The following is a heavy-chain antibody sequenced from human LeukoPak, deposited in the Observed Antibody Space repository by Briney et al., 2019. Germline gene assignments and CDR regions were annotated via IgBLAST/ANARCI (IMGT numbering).Heavy chain of an antibody. CDR1: GYTFTSYG. D-gene: IGHD6-19*01. Sequence: ASVKVSCKASGYTFTSYGISWVRQAPGQGLEWTGWISAYNGNTNYAQKLQGRVTMTTDTSTSTAYMELRSLRSDDTAVYYCARGRKIAVAGRVLDYWGQGTLVTVSS. V-gene: IGHV1-18*01. CDR3: ARGRKIAVAGRVLDY. J-gene: IGHJ4*02. CDR2: ISAYNGNT.